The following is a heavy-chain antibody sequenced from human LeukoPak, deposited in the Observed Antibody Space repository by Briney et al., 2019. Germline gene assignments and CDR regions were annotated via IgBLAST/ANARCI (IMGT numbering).Heavy chain of an antibody. CDR1: GFTFSNYD. Sequence: RGSLRLSCAAPGFTFSNYDMNWVRQAPGKGLEWVSSISTSSRYIYYKDSVRGRFTISRDDAKNSLCLEMNSLRAEDTAVYYCARADCSSSTCYLRRSWFDPWGQGTLVTVSS. CDR2: ISTSSRYI. V-gene: IGHV3-21*01. D-gene: IGHD2-2*01. J-gene: IGHJ5*02. CDR3: ARADCSSSTCYLRRSWFDP.